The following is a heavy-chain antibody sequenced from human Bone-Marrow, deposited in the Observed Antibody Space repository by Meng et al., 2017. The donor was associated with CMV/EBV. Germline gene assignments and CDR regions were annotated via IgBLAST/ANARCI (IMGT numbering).Heavy chain of an antibody. CDR2: INTYNGNT. CDR3: ARDEANWGFCDL. J-gene: IGHJ2*01. V-gene: IGHV1-18*01. Sequence: ASVKVSCKASGYTFNTHSINWVRQAPGQGLEWMGWINTYNGNTKFAQKFQGRVTLTTDSSTTTAFMELRSLRSDDTAVYYCARDEANWGFCDLWGRGTLSPSPQ. CDR1: GYTFNTHS. D-gene: IGHD7-27*01.